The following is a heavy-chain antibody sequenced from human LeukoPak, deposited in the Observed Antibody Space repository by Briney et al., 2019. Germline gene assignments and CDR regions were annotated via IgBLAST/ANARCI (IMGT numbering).Heavy chain of an antibody. CDR2: ISGSGGST. V-gene: IGHV3-23*01. Sequence: GGPLGPSCEAPELTFGSYAMGWVGRAPGKGLSWVSAISGSGGSTYYADSVKGRFTISRDNSKNTLYLQMNSLRAEDTAVYYCAKDSPYSGSPGYWGQGTLVTVSS. D-gene: IGHD1-26*01. CDR3: AKDSPYSGSPGY. CDR1: ELTFGSYA. J-gene: IGHJ4*02.